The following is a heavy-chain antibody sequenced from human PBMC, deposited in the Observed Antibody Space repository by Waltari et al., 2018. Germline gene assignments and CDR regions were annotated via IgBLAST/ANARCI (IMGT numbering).Heavy chain of an antibody. D-gene: IGHD3-9*01. J-gene: IGHJ3*02. Sequence: QVQLQESGPGLVKPSETLSLTCTVSGGSISSYYWSWLRQPAGKGLEWIGRIYTSGSTHYNPSLKSRVTMSVDTSKNQCSLKLSSVTAADTAVYYCARERYFDWLSRFDAFDIWGQGTMVTVSS. CDR1: GGSISSYY. V-gene: IGHV4-4*07. CDR3: ARERYFDWLSRFDAFDI. CDR2: IYTSGST.